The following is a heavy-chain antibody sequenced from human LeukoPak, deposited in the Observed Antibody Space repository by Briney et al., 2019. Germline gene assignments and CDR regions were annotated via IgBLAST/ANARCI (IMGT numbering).Heavy chain of an antibody. CDR1: GFTFSSYA. CDR2: ISVSGGST. J-gene: IGHJ4*02. D-gene: IGHD6-19*01. CDR3: ASSGVFPHNPLDY. V-gene: IGHV3-23*01. Sequence: GGSLRPSCAASGFTFSSYAMSWVRQAPGKGLQWVSAISVSGGSTYYADSVKGRFTISRDNSKNTLYLLMNSLRAEDTAVYYCASSGVFPHNPLDYWGQGTLVTVSS.